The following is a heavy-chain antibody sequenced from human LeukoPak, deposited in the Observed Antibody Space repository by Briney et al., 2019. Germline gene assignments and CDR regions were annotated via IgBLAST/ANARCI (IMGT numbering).Heavy chain of an antibody. J-gene: IGHJ4*02. CDR3: ARYQQTYYYDSSGYTTRYYFDY. CDR1: GGSISSYY. CDR2: IYYSGST. D-gene: IGHD3-22*01. V-gene: IGHV4-59*08. Sequence: PSETPSLTCTVSGGSISSYYWSRIRQPPGKGLEWIGYIYYSGSTNYNPSLKSRVTISVDTSKNQFSLKLSSVTAADTAVYYCARYQQTYYYDSSGYTTRYYFDYWGQGTLVTVSS.